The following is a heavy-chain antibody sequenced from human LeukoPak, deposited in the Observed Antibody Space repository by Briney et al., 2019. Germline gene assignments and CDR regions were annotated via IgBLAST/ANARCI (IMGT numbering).Heavy chain of an antibody. CDR1: GYTLTELS. CDR3: ATSVRAWSGSILANNYFDY. V-gene: IGHV1-24*01. J-gene: IGHJ4*02. Sequence: ASVKVSCKVPGYTLTELSMHWVRQAPGKGLEWMGGFDPEDGETIYAQKFQGRVTMTEDTSTDTAYMELSSLRSEDTAVYYCATSVRAWSGSILANNYFDYWGQGTLVTVSS. D-gene: IGHD3-3*01. CDR2: FDPEDGET.